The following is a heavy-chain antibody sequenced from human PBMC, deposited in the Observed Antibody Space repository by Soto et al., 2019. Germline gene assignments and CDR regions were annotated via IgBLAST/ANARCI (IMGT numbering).Heavy chain of an antibody. Sequence: SETLSLTCTVSGDSIRGRNYYWGWIRQPLGKGLEWIVSRYDDESTFYNPSLKRRVHVSVDTSKNQFSLKLTSVTAADTAVYYCARGIYFGSSGYYLDCWGQGTLVTVSS. CDR3: ARGIYFGSSGYYLDC. CDR2: RYDDEST. V-gene: IGHV4-39*01. J-gene: IGHJ4*02. CDR1: GDSIRGRNYY. D-gene: IGHD3-22*01.